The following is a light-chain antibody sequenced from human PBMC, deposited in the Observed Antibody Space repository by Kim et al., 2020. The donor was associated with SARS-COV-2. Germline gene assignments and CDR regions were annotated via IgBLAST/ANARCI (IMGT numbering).Light chain of an antibody. V-gene: IGKV3-20*01. CDR1: QTISRSY. CDR3: QHYGSSDT. CDR2: GVS. Sequence: SVSPGESATHSCRASQTISRSYLAWYQKRPGPAPRLLIYGVSSRATGIPDRFSGSGSGTDFTLTISSLEPEDSAVYYCQHYGSSDTFGQGTKLEI. J-gene: IGKJ2*01.